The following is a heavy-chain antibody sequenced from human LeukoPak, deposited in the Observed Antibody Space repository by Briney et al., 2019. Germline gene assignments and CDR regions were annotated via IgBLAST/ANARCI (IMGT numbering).Heavy chain of an antibody. V-gene: IGHV3-30*04. CDR2: ISYDGSNK. CDR1: GFTFSSYA. Sequence: PGGSLRLSCAASGFTFSSYAMHWVRRAPGKGLEWVAVISYDGSNKYYADSVKGRFTISRDNSKNTLYLQMNSLRAEDTAVYYCARDKGERAFDYWGQGTLVTVSS. CDR3: ARDKGERAFDY. J-gene: IGHJ4*02.